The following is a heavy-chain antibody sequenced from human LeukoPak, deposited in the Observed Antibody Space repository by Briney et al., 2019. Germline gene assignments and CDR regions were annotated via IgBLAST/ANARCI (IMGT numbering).Heavy chain of an antibody. CDR2: IYYSGST. V-gene: IGHV4-30-4*08. Sequence: SETLSLTCTLSVGSISSGDYYWSWIRQPPGKGLEWIGYIYYSGSTYYNPSLKSRVTISVDTSKNQFSLKLSSVTAADTAVYYCARWTGLSDAFDIWGQGTMVTVSS. J-gene: IGHJ3*02. CDR3: ARWTGLSDAFDI. D-gene: IGHD3/OR15-3a*01. CDR1: VGSISSGDYY.